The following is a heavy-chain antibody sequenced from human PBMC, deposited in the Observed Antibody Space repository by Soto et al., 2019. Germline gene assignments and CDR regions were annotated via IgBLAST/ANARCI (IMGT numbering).Heavy chain of an antibody. V-gene: IGHV1-18*01. CDR2: ISAYNGNT. CDR3: ARDQGGGSYWGWFDP. D-gene: IGHD2-15*01. J-gene: IGHJ5*02. Sequence: QVQLVQSGAEVKKPGASVKVSCKASGYTFTSYGISWVRQAPGQGLEWMGWISAYNGNTNYAQKLQGRVTMNTDTSTSTAYRELRGVRSDDTAVYYCARDQGGGSYWGWFDPWGQGTLVTVSS. CDR1: GYTFTSYG.